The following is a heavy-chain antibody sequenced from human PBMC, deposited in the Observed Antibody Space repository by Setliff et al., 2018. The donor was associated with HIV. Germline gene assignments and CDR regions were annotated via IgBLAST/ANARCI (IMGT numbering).Heavy chain of an antibody. V-gene: IGHV3-9*03. Sequence: SLRLSCAASGFAFSSYWMHWVRQPQGKGLEWVSGISWSRGGVGYADSVKGRFTVSRDNAKNSLYLQMNSLRAEDMALYYCAKGAGGGTYVSDYYYMDVWGKGTTVTVSS. CDR3: AKGAGGGTYVSDYYYMDV. J-gene: IGHJ6*03. CDR1: GFAFSSYW. D-gene: IGHD1-26*01. CDR2: ISWSRGGV.